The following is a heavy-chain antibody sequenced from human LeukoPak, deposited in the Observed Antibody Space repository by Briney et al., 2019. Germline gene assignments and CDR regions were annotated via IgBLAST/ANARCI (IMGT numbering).Heavy chain of an antibody. J-gene: IGHJ4*02. D-gene: IGHD1-26*01. CDR1: GGSISSSNYY. Sequence: SETLSLTCTVSGGSISSSNYYWGWIRQPPGKGLEWIGSIYYSGSTYYNPSLKSRVTISVDTSKNQFSLKLSSVTAADTAMYYCARFNSGSYQHYFDCWGQGTPVTVSS. CDR3: ARFNSGSYQHYFDC. CDR2: IYYSGST. V-gene: IGHV4-39*07.